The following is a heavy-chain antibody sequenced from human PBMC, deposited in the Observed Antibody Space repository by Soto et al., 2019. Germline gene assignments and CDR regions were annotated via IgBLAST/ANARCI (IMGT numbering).Heavy chain of an antibody. J-gene: IGHJ5*02. Sequence: QVQLVQSGGEVKKPGASVKVSCKASGYTFTSYGISWVRQAPGQGLEWMGRISAYNGNTNYAQKLXXRXXMSTDTCTSTASMEPRRLRPDDTAVYSCARVVGALGHWSDPWGQGTLVTVSS. CDR1: GYTFTSYG. CDR2: ISAYNGNT. D-gene: IGHD1-26*01. CDR3: ARVVGALGHWSDP. V-gene: IGHV1-18*01.